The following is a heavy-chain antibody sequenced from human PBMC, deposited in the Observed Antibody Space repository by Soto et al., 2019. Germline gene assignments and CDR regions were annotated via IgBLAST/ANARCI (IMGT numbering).Heavy chain of an antibody. Sequence: ASVKFSCKDPGCTFTRYGISWVRQAPGQGLEWMGWISAYNGNTNYAQKLQGRVTMTTDTSTSTAYMELRSLRSDDTAVYYCARWDAGAFDIWGQGTMVTVSS. CDR3: ARWDAGAFDI. J-gene: IGHJ3*02. CDR2: ISAYNGNT. D-gene: IGHD1-26*01. V-gene: IGHV1-18*01. CDR1: GCTFTRYG.